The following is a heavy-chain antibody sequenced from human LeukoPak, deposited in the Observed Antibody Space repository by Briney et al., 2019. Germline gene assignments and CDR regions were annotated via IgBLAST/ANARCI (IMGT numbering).Heavy chain of an antibody. V-gene: IGHV3-48*01. J-gene: IGHJ4*02. CDR1: GFTFNTYN. D-gene: IGHD3-22*01. Sequence: GGSLRLSCAASGFTFNTYNMNWVRQAPGKGLEWVSYISGSSGIIDYADSVRGRFTISRDNAKNSLYLQMNSLRAEDTDVYYCARVGMDYYDSSGYYYAPGFDYWGQGTLVTVSS. CDR2: ISGSSGII. CDR3: ARVGMDYYDSSGYYYAPGFDY.